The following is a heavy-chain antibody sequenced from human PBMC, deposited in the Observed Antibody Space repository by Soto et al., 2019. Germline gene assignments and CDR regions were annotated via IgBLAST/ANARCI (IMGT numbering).Heavy chain of an antibody. CDR2: VWHDGSDE. D-gene: IGHD2-2*01. J-gene: IGHJ5*02. CDR3: VRDKCRNTRCFPAYFDP. Sequence: GGSLRLSCKGTGFTFSNYGIHWVRQAPGKGLEWVAFVWHDGSDEYYADSLKGRITISRDNSKNTVSLLISSLRAEDSAVYYCVRDKCRNTRCFPAYFDPWGQGTVVTVS. CDR1: GFTFSNYG. V-gene: IGHV3-33*08.